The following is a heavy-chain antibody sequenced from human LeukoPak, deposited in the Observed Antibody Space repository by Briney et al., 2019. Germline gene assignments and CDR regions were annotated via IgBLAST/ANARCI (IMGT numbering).Heavy chain of an antibody. J-gene: IGHJ4*02. V-gene: IGHV3-48*01. D-gene: IGHD3-10*01. CDR1: GFTFSGYY. CDR2: ISSSSSTI. Sequence: GGSLRLSCAASGFTFSGYYMSWVRQAPGKGLEWVSYISSSSSTIYYADSVKGRFTISRDNAKNSLYLQMNSLRAEDTAVYYCARGGSSDYWGQGTLVTVSS. CDR3: ARGGSSDY.